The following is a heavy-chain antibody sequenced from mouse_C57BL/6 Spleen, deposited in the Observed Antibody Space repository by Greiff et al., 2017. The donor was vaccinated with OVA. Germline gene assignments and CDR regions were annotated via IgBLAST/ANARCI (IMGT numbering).Heavy chain of an antibody. CDR3: TRSHYGSSYYFDY. CDR1: GYTFTSYW. Sequence: VQLQQSGTVLARPGASVKMSCKTSGYTFTSYWMHWVKQRPGQGLEWIGAIYPGNSDTSYNQKFKGKAKLTAVTSASTAYMELSSLTNEDSAVYYCTRSHYGSSYYFDYWGQGTTLTVSS. V-gene: IGHV1-5*01. J-gene: IGHJ2*01. CDR2: IYPGNSDT. D-gene: IGHD1-1*01.